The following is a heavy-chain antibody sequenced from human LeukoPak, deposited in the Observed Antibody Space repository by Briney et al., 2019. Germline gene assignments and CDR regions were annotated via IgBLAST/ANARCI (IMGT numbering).Heavy chain of an antibody. Sequence: GGSLKLSCAASGFTFSSYWMSWVRQAPGKGLEWVANIKQDGSEKYYVDSVKGRFTISRDNAKNSLYLQMNSLRAEDTAVYYCAREIAAAWYYFDYWGQGTLVTVSS. D-gene: IGHD6-13*01. CDR1: GFTFSSYW. V-gene: IGHV3-7*01. CDR2: IKQDGSEK. J-gene: IGHJ4*02. CDR3: AREIAAAWYYFDY.